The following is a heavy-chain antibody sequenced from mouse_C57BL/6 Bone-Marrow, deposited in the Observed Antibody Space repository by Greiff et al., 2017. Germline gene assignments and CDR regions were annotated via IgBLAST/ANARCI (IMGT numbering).Heavy chain of an antibody. Sequence: VHLVESGPGLVAPSQTLSITCTVSGFSLTSYAISWVRQPPGKGLEWLGVIWTGGGTNNNSAHKSRLSISKDNSKSQVFLKMNSLQTDDTARYYCARDDYDSVAYWGQGTLVTVSA. CDR1: GFSLTSYA. D-gene: IGHD2-4*01. CDR3: ARDDYDSVAY. V-gene: IGHV2-9-1*01. CDR2: IWTGGGT. J-gene: IGHJ3*01.